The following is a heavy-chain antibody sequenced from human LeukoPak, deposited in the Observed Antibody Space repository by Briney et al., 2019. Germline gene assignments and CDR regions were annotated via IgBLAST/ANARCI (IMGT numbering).Heavy chain of an antibody. CDR1: GGSFSGYY. Sequence: SETLSLTCAVYGGSFSGYYWSWIRQPPGKGLEWIGEINHSGSTNYNPALKSRVTISVDTSKKQFSLNLRSVTAADTAVYYCARVQSYAYGFDYWGQGTLVTVSS. V-gene: IGHV4-34*01. CDR3: ARVQSYAYGFDY. J-gene: IGHJ4*02. D-gene: IGHD2-2*01. CDR2: INHSGST.